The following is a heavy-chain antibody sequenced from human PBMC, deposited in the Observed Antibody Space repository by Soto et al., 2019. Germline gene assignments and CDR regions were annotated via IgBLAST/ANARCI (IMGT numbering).Heavy chain of an antibody. CDR2: IHYSGTT. CDR1: GGSISSYY. Sequence: PSETPSLTCTVSGGSISSYYWSWIRQYPGKGLEWIGFIHYSGTTHYNPSLKSRVAISVDTSRNDFSLRLSSVTAADTAVYYCTTGGDAYKTGYWGQGTLVTVSS. CDR3: TTGGDAYKTGY. D-gene: IGHD1-1*01. V-gene: IGHV4-59*06. J-gene: IGHJ4*02.